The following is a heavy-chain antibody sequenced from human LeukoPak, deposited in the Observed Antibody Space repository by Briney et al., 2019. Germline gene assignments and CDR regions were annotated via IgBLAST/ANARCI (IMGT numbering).Heavy chain of an antibody. CDR2: ISWAGDDT. V-gene: IGHV3-43D*03. D-gene: IGHD2-2*01. Sequence: PGGSLRLSCEASGFAFDVFALHWVRQAPGKGLEWVSVISWAGDDTHYADSVKGRFTISRDNSNNSLYLQMNSLRAEDTALYYCAKGGYCSSTSCYSSIEYWGQGTLATVSS. CDR3: AKGGYCSSTSCYSSIEY. J-gene: IGHJ4*02. CDR1: GFAFDVFA.